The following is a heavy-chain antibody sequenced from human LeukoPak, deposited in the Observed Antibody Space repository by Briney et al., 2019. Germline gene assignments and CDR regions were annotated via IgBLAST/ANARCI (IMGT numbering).Heavy chain of an antibody. Sequence: PSETLSLTCAVSGYSISSGYYWGWIRQPPGKGLEWIGSIYHSGSTYYNPSLKSRVTISVDTSKNQFSLKLSSVTAADTAVYYCARDPAAAADTYYYVMDVWGKGTTVTVSS. D-gene: IGHD6-13*01. CDR1: GYSISSGYY. CDR3: ARDPAAAADTYYYVMDV. V-gene: IGHV4-38-2*02. CDR2: IYHSGST. J-gene: IGHJ6*04.